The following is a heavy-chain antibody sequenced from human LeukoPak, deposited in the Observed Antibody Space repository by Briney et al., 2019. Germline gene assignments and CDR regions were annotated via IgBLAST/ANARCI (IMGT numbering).Heavy chain of an antibody. J-gene: IGHJ4*02. D-gene: IGHD1-14*01. CDR2: ISGSGGTT. Sequence: GGSLRLSCAASGFTFSDYYMSWIRQAPGKGLEWVSTISGSGGTTYYADSVKGRFTISRDNSKNTLYLQMNSLRAEDTAVYYCAKADGSMTGSCFDYWGQGTLVTVSS. V-gene: IGHV3-23*01. CDR1: GFTFSDYY. CDR3: AKADGSMTGSCFDY.